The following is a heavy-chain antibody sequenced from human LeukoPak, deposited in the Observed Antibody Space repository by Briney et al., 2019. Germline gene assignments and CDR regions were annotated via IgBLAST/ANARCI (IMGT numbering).Heavy chain of an antibody. CDR1: GFTFTSYA. CDR3: AKGGVRPVTTGDY. D-gene: IGHD4-17*01. CDR2: ISESGGST. V-gene: IGHV3-23*01. Sequence: GGSLRLSCAASGFTFTSYAMSWVRQTPGKGLEWVSGISESGGSTYYLDSVKGRFTISRDNPKNTVYLQMDSLRADDTAIYYCAKGGVRPVTTGDYWGQGTLVTVSS. J-gene: IGHJ4*02.